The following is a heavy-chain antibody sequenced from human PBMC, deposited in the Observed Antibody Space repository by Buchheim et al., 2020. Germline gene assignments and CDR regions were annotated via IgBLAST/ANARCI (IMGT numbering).Heavy chain of an antibody. CDR1: GFTFSSYA. CDR2: ISYDGSNK. J-gene: IGHJ4*02. Sequence: QVQLVESGGGVVQPGRSLRLSCAASGFTFSSYAMHWVRQAPGKGLEWVAVISYDGSNKYYADSVKGRFTISRDNSKNTLYLQMNSLRAEDTAVYYCARAATSWSGYYYGTTYFDYWGQGTL. CDR3: ARAATSWSGYYYGTTYFDY. V-gene: IGHV3-30*04. D-gene: IGHD3-3*01.